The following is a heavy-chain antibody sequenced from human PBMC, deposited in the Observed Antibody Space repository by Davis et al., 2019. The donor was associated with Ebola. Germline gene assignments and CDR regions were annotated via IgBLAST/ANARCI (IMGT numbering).Heavy chain of an antibody. Sequence: GESLKISCQGSGYTFDYYWVAWVRQMPGKGLESVGIIYPGDSDTRYSPSFQGHVTISADKSISTAYLQWSSLKASDTAVYYCASRLVAARELDYWGQGTPVTVS. D-gene: IGHD5-12*01. CDR2: IYPGDSDT. V-gene: IGHV5-51*01. CDR3: ASRLVAARELDY. CDR1: GYTFDYYW. J-gene: IGHJ4*02.